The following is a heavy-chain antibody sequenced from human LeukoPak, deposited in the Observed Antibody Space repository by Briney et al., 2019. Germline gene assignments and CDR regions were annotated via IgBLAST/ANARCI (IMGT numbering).Heavy chain of an antibody. V-gene: IGHV3-21*01. D-gene: IGHD2-15*01. CDR3: ARAFTLDN. J-gene: IGHJ4*02. Sequence: GGSLRLSCAASGFTFSSYSMNWVRQAPGKGLEWVSSISSSSSYIYYADSVKGRFTISRDNGKNSLYLQMDSLRAEDTAVYFCARAFTLDNWGQGTLVTVSS. CDR1: GFTFSSYS. CDR2: ISSSSSYI.